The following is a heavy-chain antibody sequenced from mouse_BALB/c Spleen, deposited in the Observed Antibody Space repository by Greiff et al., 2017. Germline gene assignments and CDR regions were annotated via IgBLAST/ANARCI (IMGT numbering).Heavy chain of an antibody. J-gene: IGHJ3*01. D-gene: IGHD2-3*01. CDR3: ARQGDGYYWFAY. V-gene: IGHV5-2*01. Sequence: DVHLVESGGGLVQPGESLKLSCESNEYEFPSHDMSWVRKTPEKRLELVAAINSDGGSTYYPDTMERRFIISRDNTKKTLYLQMSSLRSEDTALYYCARQGDGYYWFAYWGQGTLVTVSA. CDR2: INSDGGST. CDR1: EYEFPSHD.